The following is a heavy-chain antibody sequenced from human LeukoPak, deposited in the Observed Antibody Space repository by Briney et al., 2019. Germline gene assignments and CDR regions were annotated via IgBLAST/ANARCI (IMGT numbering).Heavy chain of an antibody. V-gene: IGHV4-34*01. D-gene: IGHD2-2*01. J-gene: IGHJ6*03. CDR3: ASSEYQLLYYYYYMDV. CDR2: IYHSGST. Sequence: PSETLSLTCAVYGGSYSGYYWSWIRQPPGKGLEWIGSIYHSGSTYYNPSLKSRVTISVDTSKNQFSLKLSSVTAADTAVYYCASSEYQLLYYYYYMDVWGKGTTVTVSS. CDR1: GGSYSGYY.